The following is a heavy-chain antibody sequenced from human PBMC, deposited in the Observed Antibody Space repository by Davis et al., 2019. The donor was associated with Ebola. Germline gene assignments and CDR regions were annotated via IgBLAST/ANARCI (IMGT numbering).Heavy chain of an antibody. V-gene: IGHV4-39*01. Sequence: PSETLSLTCTVSGGSVSSDGYHWGWIRQPPGKGLEWSGSISDSGTTYYNPSLRSRVTTSIDTSKNQFSLRLTSVTATDTAFYYCARHLFFLFDNWGQGNLVTVSS. CDR3: ARHLFFLFDN. CDR1: GGSVSSDGYH. D-gene: IGHD2/OR15-2a*01. J-gene: IGHJ4*02. CDR2: ISDSGTT.